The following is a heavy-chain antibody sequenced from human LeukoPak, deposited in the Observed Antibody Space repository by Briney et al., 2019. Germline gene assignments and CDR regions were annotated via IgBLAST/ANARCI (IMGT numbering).Heavy chain of an antibody. J-gene: IGHJ6*04. CDR2: ISSSSSYI. CDR3: ARASLDIVVVVAATYGMDV. Sequence: GGSLRLSCAASGFTFSSYSMNWVRQAPGKGLEWVSSISSSSSYIYYADSVKGRFTISRDNAKNSLYLQMNSLRAEDTAVYYCARASLDIVVVVAATYGMDVWGKGTTVSVSS. CDR1: GFTFSSYS. V-gene: IGHV3-21*01. D-gene: IGHD2-15*01.